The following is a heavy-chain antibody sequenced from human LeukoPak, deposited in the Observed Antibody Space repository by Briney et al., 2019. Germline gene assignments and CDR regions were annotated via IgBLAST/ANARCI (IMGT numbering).Heavy chain of an antibody. Sequence: GGSLRLSCAASGFTFSNYHINWIRQAPGKGLEWVSSISDTSSYIYYADSVKGRFTISRDNAKNSLYLQMNSLRAEDTAVYYCARGLCGGDCYDYWGQGTLVTVSS. CDR3: ARGLCGGDCYDY. CDR2: ISDTSSYI. V-gene: IGHV3-21*01. CDR1: GFTFSNYH. D-gene: IGHD2-21*01. J-gene: IGHJ4*02.